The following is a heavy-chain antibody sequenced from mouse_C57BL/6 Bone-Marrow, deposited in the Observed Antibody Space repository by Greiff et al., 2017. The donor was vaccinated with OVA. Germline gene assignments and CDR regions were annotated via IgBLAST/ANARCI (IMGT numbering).Heavy chain of an antibody. V-gene: IGHV1-22*01. J-gene: IGHJ2*01. CDR1: GYTFTDYN. Sequence: EVQLQESGPELVKPGDSVKMSCKASGYTFTDYNMHWVKQSHGKSLEWIGYINPNTGGNSYNQKFKGKATLTVNKSSSTAYIELRSLSSEECAVYYCARCDGSFDDWGQGTTLTVSS. CDR2: INPNTGGN. D-gene: IGHD2-3*01. CDR3: ARCDGSFDD.